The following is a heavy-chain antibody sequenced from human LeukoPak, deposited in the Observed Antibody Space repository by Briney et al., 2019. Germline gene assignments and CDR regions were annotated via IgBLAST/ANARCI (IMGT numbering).Heavy chain of an antibody. CDR3: AREGNYYDSSGYFRSYYYYGMDV. CDR2: ISSSSSTI. V-gene: IGHV3-48*01. J-gene: IGHJ6*02. Sequence: GGSLRLSCAASGFTFSSYSMNWVRQAPGKGLEWVSYISSSSSTIYYADSVKGRFTISRDNAKNSLYLQMNSLRAEDTAVYYCAREGNYYDSSGYFRSYYYYGMDVWGQGTTVTVSS. D-gene: IGHD3-22*01. CDR1: GFTFSSYS.